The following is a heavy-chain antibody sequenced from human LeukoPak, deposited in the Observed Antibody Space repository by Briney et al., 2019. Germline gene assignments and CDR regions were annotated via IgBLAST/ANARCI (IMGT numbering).Heavy chain of an antibody. CDR3: VVRGVIITRQEYFDY. CDR1: GGSFSGYY. V-gene: IGHV4-34*01. Sequence: SETLSLTCAVYGGSFSGYYWSWIRQPPGKGLEWIGEINHSGSTNYNPSLKSRVTISVDTSKNQFSLKLSSVTAADTAVYYCVVRGVIITRQEYFDYWGQGTLVTVSS. J-gene: IGHJ4*02. D-gene: IGHD3-10*01. CDR2: INHSGST.